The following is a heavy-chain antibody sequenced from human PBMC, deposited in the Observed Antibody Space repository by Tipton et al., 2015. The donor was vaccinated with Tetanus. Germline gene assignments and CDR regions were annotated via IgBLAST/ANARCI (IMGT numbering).Heavy chain of an antibody. CDR1: YDSFYGYY. J-gene: IGHJ4*02. CDR3: VRGRGFGTYSYAFEY. Sequence: TLSLTCAVYYDSFYGYYWSWIRQPPGKGLEWIGEISHSENTNYNPSLQSRVTISMNTANNHIYLNLTSVTAADTAVYYCVRGRGFGTYSYAFEYWGQGALVTVSS. V-gene: IGHV4-34*01. D-gene: IGHD5-12*01. CDR2: ISHSENT.